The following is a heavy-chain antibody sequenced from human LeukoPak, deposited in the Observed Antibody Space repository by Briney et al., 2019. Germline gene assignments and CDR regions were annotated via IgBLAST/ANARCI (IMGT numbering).Heavy chain of an antibody. CDR3: AKGNYEFGSTIDY. CDR1: GFTFDDYA. V-gene: IGHV3-9*01. Sequence: PGGSLRLSCAASGFTFDDYAMHWVRQAPGKGLEWVSGISWNSGSIGYADSVKGRFTISRDNAKNSLYLQMNSLRAEDTALYYCAKGNYEFGSTIDYWGQGTLVTVSS. CDR2: ISWNSGSI. D-gene: IGHD3-3*01. J-gene: IGHJ4*02.